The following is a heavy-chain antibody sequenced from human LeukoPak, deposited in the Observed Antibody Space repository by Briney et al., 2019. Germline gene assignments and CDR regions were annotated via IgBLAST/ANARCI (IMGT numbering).Heavy chain of an antibody. CDR1: GGSFRGYY. Sequence: SVNLSLTCAVSGGSFRGYYWSWIRQPPRKGLHWIGHIYTSGSTNYNPSLKSRVTMSVDTSKNQFSLQLSSVTAADTAVYYCARDGPEYLSQPTVFDIWGQGTMVTVSS. CDR3: ARDGPEYLSQPTVFDI. CDR2: IYTSGST. V-gene: IGHV4-4*07. J-gene: IGHJ3*02. D-gene: IGHD2/OR15-2a*01.